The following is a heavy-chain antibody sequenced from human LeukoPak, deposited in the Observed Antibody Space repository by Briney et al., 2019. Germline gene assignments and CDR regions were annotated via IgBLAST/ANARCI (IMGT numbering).Heavy chain of an antibody. V-gene: IGHV4-34*01. CDR2: INHSGST. CDR3: ARHKSGNSVDY. CDR1: GGSFSGYY. J-gene: IGHJ4*02. D-gene: IGHD4-23*01. Sequence: KASETLSLTCAVYGGSFSGYYWSWIRQPPGKGLEWIGEINHSGSTNYNPSLKSRVTISVDTSKNQFSLKLSSVTAADTAVYYCARHKSGNSVDYWGQGTLVTVSS.